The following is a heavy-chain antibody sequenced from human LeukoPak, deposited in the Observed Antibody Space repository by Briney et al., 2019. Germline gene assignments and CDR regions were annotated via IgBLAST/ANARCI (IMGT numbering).Heavy chain of an antibody. V-gene: IGHV1-24*01. CDR1: GYTLTELS. J-gene: IGHJ4*02. D-gene: IGHD2-15*01. CDR3: ATQTLGYCSGGSCYYFDY. Sequence: ASVKVSCKVSGYTLTELSMHWVRQVPGKGLEWMGGFDPEDGETIYAQKFQGRVTMTEDTSTDTAYMELSSLRSEDTAVYYCATQTLGYCSGGSCYYFDYWGQGTLVTVSS. CDR2: FDPEDGET.